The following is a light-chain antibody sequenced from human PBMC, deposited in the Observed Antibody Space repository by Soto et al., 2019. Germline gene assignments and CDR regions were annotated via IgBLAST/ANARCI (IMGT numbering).Light chain of an antibody. CDR2: DVS. CDR1: QGVTTN. V-gene: IGKV3-15*01. J-gene: IGKJ5*01. Sequence: EIVMTQSPATLSVSPGERATLSCSAGQGVTTNFAWYQQKSGQSPRLLIYDVSIRATGVPARFSGTGPETDFTLTISGLQSEDSAVYFCQQYNNWPFSFGQGTRLEIK. CDR3: QQYNNWPFS.